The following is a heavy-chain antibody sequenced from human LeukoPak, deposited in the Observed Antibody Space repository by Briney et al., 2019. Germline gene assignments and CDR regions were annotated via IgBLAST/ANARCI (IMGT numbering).Heavy chain of an antibody. Sequence: PSETLSLTCTVSGGSISSYYWSWIRQTPGKGLEWIGYIYYSGSTNYNPSLKSRVTISVDTSKNQFSLKLSSVTAADTAVYYCARLPMYDFWRSGDYYGMDVWGQGTTVTVSS. D-gene: IGHD3-3*01. CDR1: GGSISSYY. CDR2: IYYSGST. V-gene: IGHV4-59*08. J-gene: IGHJ6*02. CDR3: ARLPMYDFWRSGDYYGMDV.